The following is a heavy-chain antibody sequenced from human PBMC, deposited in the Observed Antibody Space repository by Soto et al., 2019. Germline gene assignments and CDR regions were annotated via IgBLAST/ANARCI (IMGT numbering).Heavy chain of an antibody. J-gene: IGHJ4*02. Sequence: KSSETLSLTCTVSGGSISSGGYYWRWIRQHPGKGLEWIGYIYYSGSTYYNPSLKSRVTISVDTSKNQFSPRLSSVTAADTAVYYCASRYSSSGYFDYWGQGTLVTVSS. CDR1: GGSISSGGYY. CDR2: IYYSGST. V-gene: IGHV4-31*03. D-gene: IGHD6-6*01. CDR3: ASRYSSSGYFDY.